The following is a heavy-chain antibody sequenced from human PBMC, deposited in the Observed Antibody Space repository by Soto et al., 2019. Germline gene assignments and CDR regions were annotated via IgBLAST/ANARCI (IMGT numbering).Heavy chain of an antibody. CDR3: ARGGATPMVLTY. V-gene: IGHV4-39*01. CDR1: SGSISSTIYS. J-gene: IGHJ4*02. D-gene: IGHD5-18*01. CDR2: IFYSGST. Sequence: ETLSLTCTVSSGSISSTIYSWDWIRQPPGKGLEWIGSIFYSGSTYYNPSLKSRVTISVDTSKNQFSLTLTSVTAADTAVYYCARGGATPMVLTYWGQGTRVTVSS.